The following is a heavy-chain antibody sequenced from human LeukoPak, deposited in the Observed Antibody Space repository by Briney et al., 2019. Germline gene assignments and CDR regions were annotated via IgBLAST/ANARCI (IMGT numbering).Heavy chain of an antibody. CDR3: AKGERLYSYGWAFFDY. V-gene: IGHV4-59*01. CDR1: GGSISRYY. Sequence: PSETLSLTCTVSGGSISRYYWSWIRQPPGKGLEWLGYISDSGRTNYNPSLKSRVTISADTSKNQFSLRLSSVIAADTAVYYCAKGERLYSYGWAFFDYWGQGTLVTVSS. CDR2: ISDSGRT. D-gene: IGHD5-18*01. J-gene: IGHJ4*02.